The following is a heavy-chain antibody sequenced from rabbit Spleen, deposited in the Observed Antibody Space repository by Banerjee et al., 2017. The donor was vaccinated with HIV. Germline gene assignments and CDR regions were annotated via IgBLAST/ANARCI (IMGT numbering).Heavy chain of an antibody. D-gene: IGHD1-1*01. J-gene: IGHJ4*01. CDR1: GIDFSSYYY. Sequence: QQQLEESGGGLVKPGGTLTLTCKASGIDFSSYYYMCWVRQALGKGLEWIACIYISGGSAFYASWAKGRFTISETSSTTVTLQMTSLTAADTATYFCARDVDTIYFRFSLWGPGTLVTVS. CDR3: ARDVDTIYFRFSL. V-gene: IGHV1S45*01. CDR2: IYISGGSA.